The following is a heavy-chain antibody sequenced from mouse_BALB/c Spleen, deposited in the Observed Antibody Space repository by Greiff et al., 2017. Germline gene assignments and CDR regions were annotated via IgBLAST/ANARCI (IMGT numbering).Heavy chain of an antibody. CDR1: GFSLTSYG. CDR3: ARGYYGSSYGYFDV. CDR2: IWAGGST. D-gene: IGHD1-1*01. V-gene: IGHV2-9*02. Sequence: QVQLKQSGPGLVAPSQSLSITCTVSGFSLTSYGVHWVRQPPGKGLEWLGVIWAGGSTNYNSPLMSRLSISKDNSKSQVFLKMNSLQTDDTAMYYCARGYYGSSYGYFDVWGAGTTVTVSS. J-gene: IGHJ1*01.